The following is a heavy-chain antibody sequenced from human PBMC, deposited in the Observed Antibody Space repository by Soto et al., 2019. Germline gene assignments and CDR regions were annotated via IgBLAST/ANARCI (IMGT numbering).Heavy chain of an antibody. CDR1: GYTFTSYG. Sequence: ASVKVSCKASGYTFTSYGISWVRQAPGQGLEWMGWISAYNGNTNYAQKLQGRVTMTTDTSTSTAYMELRSLRSDDTAVYYCARETKGYCSGGSCYSGSWFDPWGQGTLVTVSS. J-gene: IGHJ5*02. CDR3: ARETKGYCSGGSCYSGSWFDP. D-gene: IGHD2-15*01. V-gene: IGHV1-18*01. CDR2: ISAYNGNT.